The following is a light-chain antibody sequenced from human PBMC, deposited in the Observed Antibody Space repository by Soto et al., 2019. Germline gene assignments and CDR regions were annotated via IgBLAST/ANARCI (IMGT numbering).Light chain of an antibody. J-gene: IGLJ2*01. CDR3: SSYRSNTTRV. CDR2: EVS. CDR1: SSDVGGYNF. Sequence: QSVLTQPASVSGSPGHSITISCTGTSSDVGGYNFVSWYQHHPGKAPKLMIYEVSNRPSGVSNRFSGSKSGNTASLTVSGLQAEDEADYYCSSYRSNTTRVFGGGTKLTVL. V-gene: IGLV2-14*01.